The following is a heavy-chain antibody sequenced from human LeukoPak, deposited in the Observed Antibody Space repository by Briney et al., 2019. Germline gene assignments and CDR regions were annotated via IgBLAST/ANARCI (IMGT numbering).Heavy chain of an antibody. D-gene: IGHD4-17*01. CDR2: IRSNAYGGTT. Sequence: GGPLILSCTSSGFTTGDYAMSWVRQAPGKGLEWVGFIRSNAYGGTTEYAASVKGRFTISRDDSKSIAYLQMNSLKTEDTAVYYCTRPSYGDYTFDYWGQGTLVTVSS. V-gene: IGHV3-49*04. CDR3: TRPSYGDYTFDY. CDR1: GFTTGDYA. J-gene: IGHJ4*02.